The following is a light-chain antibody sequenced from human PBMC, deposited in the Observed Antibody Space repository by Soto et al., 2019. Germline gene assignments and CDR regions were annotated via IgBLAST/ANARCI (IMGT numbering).Light chain of an antibody. V-gene: IGKV3-15*01. CDR3: QQYDDWPTT. CDR1: QSVSSSY. CDR2: GAS. J-gene: IGKJ1*01. Sequence: EIVLTQSPGTLSLSPGERATLSCRASQSVSSSYLAWYQQKPGQAPRLLIYGASTRATGIPARFSGAGSGTEFTLAIGSLQSEDFAVYYCQQYDDWPTTFGQGTKVDIK.